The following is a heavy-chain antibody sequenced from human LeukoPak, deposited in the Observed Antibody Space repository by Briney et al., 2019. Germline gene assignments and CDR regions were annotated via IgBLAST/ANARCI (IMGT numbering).Heavy chain of an antibody. CDR1: GDSVNSNY. J-gene: IGHJ2*01. CDR3: ARSFGGNSVNWYFDL. CDR2: IYDSTTT. D-gene: IGHD4-23*01. Sequence: PSETLSLTCSVSGDSVNSNYWTWIRQPPGKGLQWIGYIYDSTTTNYNPSLKSRLIMSVDTSKNQFSLKLSSVTASDTAVYYCARSFGGNSVNWYFDLWGRGTLVTVSS. V-gene: IGHV4-59*08.